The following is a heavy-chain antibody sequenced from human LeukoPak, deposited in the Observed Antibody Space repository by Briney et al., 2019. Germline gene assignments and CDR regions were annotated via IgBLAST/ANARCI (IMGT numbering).Heavy chain of an antibody. J-gene: IGHJ3*02. D-gene: IGHD6-13*01. CDR1: GGSISSSSYY. V-gene: IGHV4-39*07. Sequence: SETLSLTCTVSGGSISSSSYYWGWIRQPPGKGLDWIGSIYYSGSTYYNPSLKSRVTISVDTSKNQFSLKLSSVTAADTAVYYCASRKAADDAFDIWGQGTMVTVSS. CDR3: ASRKAADDAFDI. CDR2: IYYSGST.